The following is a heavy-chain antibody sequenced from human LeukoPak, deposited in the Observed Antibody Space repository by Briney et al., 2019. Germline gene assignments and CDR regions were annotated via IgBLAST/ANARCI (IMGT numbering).Heavy chain of an antibody. J-gene: IGHJ4*02. CDR1: GGAIGTYY. D-gene: IGHD3-22*01. CDR2: IYYSGRT. CDR3: ARGTYYYDNSGYIDY. V-gene: IGHV4-59*01. Sequence: PSETLSLTCTVSGGAIGTYYWSWIRQPSGKGLEWIGNIYYSGRTKYKPSLESRVTISVDTSKNQFSLKLTSVTAADTAVYYCARGTYYYDNSGYIDYWGQGNLVTLSS.